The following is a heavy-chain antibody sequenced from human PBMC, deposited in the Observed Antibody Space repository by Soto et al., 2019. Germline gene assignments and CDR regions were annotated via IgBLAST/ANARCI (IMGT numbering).Heavy chain of an antibody. CDR2: ISAHNGNT. Sequence: QVHLVQSGAEVKKPGASVKVSCKASGYTFTSDGITWVRQAPGQGLEWMGWISAHNGNTDYAQKLQGRVIVTRDTSTSTAYMELRSLISDDAAVYYCARGRYGDYWGQGALVNVSS. CDR1: GYTFTSDG. CDR3: ARGRYGDY. V-gene: IGHV1-18*01. J-gene: IGHJ4*02. D-gene: IGHD1-1*01.